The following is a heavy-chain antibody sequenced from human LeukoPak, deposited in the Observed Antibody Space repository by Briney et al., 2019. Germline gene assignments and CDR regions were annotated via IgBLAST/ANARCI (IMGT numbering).Heavy chain of an antibody. CDR1: GFTFSSYA. V-gene: IGHV3-30*15. CDR2: ISYDGSNK. D-gene: IGHD1-7*01. J-gene: IGHJ4*02. Sequence: GGSLRLSCAASGFTFSSYAMHWVRQAPGKGLEWVAVISYDGSNKYYADSVKGRFTISRDNSKNTLYLQMSSLRAEDTAVYYCARGLAGGTTWDPQDYWGQGTLVTVSS. CDR3: ARGLAGGTTWDPQDY.